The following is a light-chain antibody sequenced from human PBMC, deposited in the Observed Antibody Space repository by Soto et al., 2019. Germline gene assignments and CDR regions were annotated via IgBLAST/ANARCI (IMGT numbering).Light chain of an antibody. V-gene: IGKV3-15*01. Sequence: EIVLTQSPATLSVSSGEGAILSCRASQTVSSNLAWYQQRPGQTPRLLIYGASKRVTGVPARFSGSGFGAEFTLTISYVQPDDVAVYYCQHYNDWPPTWTFGHGTKVEI. CDR1: QTVSSN. CDR3: QHYNDWPPTWT. CDR2: GAS. J-gene: IGKJ1*01.